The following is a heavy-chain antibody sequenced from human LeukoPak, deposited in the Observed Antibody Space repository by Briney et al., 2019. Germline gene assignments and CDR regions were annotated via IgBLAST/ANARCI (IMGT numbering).Heavy chain of an antibody. D-gene: IGHD3-22*01. J-gene: IGHJ4*02. CDR2: IIPILGIA. CDR1: GGTFSSYA. V-gene: IGHV1-69*04. Sequence: ASVKVSCKASGGTFSSYAISWVRQAPGQGLEWMGRIIPILGIANYAQKFQGRVTITADKSTSTAHMELSSLRSEDTAVYYCARDQSPPDYYDSSGYYSWGQGTLVTVSS. CDR3: ARDQSPPDYYDSSGYYS.